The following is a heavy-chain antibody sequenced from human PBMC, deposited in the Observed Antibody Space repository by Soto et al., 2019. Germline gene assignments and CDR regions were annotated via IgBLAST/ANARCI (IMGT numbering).Heavy chain of an antibody. J-gene: IGHJ4*02. CDR1: GYTFTNYP. Sequence: QVQLVQSGAEVKKPGASVKVSCKASGYTFTNYPITWVRQAPGQGLEWMGWINTYNQNTTYAQKFQGRVTMTTDTPTSTSFVELGRLISDDTAVYYCGSESSVSGWSFDFWGQGSLVTVSS. V-gene: IGHV1-18*04. D-gene: IGHD6-19*01. CDR3: GSESSVSGWSFDF. CDR2: INTYNQNT.